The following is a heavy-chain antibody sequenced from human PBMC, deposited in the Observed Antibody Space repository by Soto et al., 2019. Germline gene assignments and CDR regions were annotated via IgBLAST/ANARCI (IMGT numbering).Heavy chain of an antibody. CDR2: IYYSGIT. CDR3: AIYKSNYYYGMDV. CDR1: GGSISSYY. D-gene: IGHD1-20*01. Sequence: QVQLQESGPGLVKPSETLSLTCTVSGGSISSYYWSWIRQPPGKGLEWIGYIYYSGITKYNPSLKSRVTISVDTSKNHFSLKLSSVTAADTAVYYCAIYKSNYYYGMDVWGQGTTVTVSS. J-gene: IGHJ6*02. V-gene: IGHV4-59*01.